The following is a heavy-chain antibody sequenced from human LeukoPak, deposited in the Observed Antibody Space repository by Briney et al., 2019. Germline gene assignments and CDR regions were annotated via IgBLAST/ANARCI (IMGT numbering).Heavy chain of an antibody. J-gene: IGHJ4*02. CDR1: GFTFSSYS. D-gene: IGHD3-10*01. CDR2: ISSSSSYI. Sequence: GGSLRLSCAASGFTFSSYSMNWVRQAPGKGLEWVSSISSSSSYIYYADSVKGRFTISRDNAKNSLYRQMNSLRAEDTAVYYCARTLGMVRGSFDYWGQGTLVTVSS. CDR3: ARTLGMVRGSFDY. V-gene: IGHV3-21*01.